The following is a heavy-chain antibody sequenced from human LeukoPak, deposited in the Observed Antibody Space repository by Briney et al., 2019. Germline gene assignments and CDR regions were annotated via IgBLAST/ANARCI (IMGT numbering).Heavy chain of an antibody. J-gene: IGHJ6*03. CDR3: ARDMACSGGSCYYYYMDV. Sequence: GGSMRLSCAASGFTFSSYSMNWVRQAPGKGLEWVSYISSSSSTIYYADSVKGRFTISRDNAKNSLYLQTNSLRAEDTAVYYCARDMACSGGSCYYYYMDVWGKGTTVTVSS. V-gene: IGHV3-48*04. D-gene: IGHD2-15*01. CDR2: ISSSSSTI. CDR1: GFTFSSYS.